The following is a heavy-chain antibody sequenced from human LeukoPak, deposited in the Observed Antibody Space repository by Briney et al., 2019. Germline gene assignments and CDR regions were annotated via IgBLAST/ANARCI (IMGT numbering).Heavy chain of an antibody. CDR1: GFTFSSYA. V-gene: IGHV3-30-3*01. Sequence: QSGGFLRLSCAASGFTFSSYAMHWVRQAPGKGLEWVAVISYDGSNKYYADSVKGRFTISRDNSKNTLYLQMNSLRAEDTAVYYCARAPRYCSSTSCYGDYWGQRTLATVSS. CDR2: ISYDGSNK. D-gene: IGHD2-2*01. CDR3: ARAPRYCSSTSCYGDY. J-gene: IGHJ4*02.